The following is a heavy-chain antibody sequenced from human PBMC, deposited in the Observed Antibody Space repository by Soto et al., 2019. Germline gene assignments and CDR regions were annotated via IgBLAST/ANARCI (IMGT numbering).Heavy chain of an antibody. D-gene: IGHD2-2*01. Sequence: QVQLVESGGGVVQSGRSLRLSCAASGFTFRSYGMHWVRQAPGKGLEWVAVIWYDGSNKDYAESVKGRFTISRDNSENTVYLHMNTLRVEDTAVYYCARGLVPAADYWYFDLWGRGILVTVSS. CDR1: GFTFRSYG. V-gene: IGHV3-33*01. J-gene: IGHJ2*01. CDR2: IWYDGSNK. CDR3: ARGLVPAADYWYFDL.